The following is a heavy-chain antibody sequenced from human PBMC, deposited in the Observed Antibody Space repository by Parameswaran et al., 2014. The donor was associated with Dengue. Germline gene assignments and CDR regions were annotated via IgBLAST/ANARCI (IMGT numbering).Heavy chain of an antibody. V-gene: IGHV4-34*01. D-gene: IGHD3-10*01. Sequence: VRQMPGKGLEWIGEINHSGSTNYNPSLKSRVTISVDTSKNQFSLKLSSVTAADTAVYYCARHTRWFGELYHSYYYMDVWGKGTTVTVSS. CDR2: INHSGST. J-gene: IGHJ6*03. CDR3: ARHTRWFGELYHSYYYMDV.